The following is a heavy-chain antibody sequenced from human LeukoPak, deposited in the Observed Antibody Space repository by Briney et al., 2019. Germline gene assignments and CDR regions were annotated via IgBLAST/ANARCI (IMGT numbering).Heavy chain of an antibody. Sequence: PSQTLSLTCTVSGGSISSGGYYWSWIRQPPGKGLEWIGYIYHSGSTYYNPSLKSRVTISVDRSKNQFSLKLSSVTAADTAVYYCARDGGHTAMAPGYFDYWGQGTLVTVSS. J-gene: IGHJ4*02. D-gene: IGHD5-18*01. CDR3: ARDGGHTAMAPGYFDY. CDR2: IYHSGST. V-gene: IGHV4-30-2*01. CDR1: GGSISSGGYY.